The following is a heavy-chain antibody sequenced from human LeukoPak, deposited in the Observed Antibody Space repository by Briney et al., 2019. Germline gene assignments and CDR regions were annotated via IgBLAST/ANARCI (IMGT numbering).Heavy chain of an antibody. CDR3: AKDRVPAARDYYYMDV. CDR1: GFTFSSYA. CDR2: ISGSGGST. Sequence: GGSLRLSCAASGFTFSSYAMSWVRQAPGKGLEWVSAISGSGGSTYYADSVKGRFTISRDNSKNTLYLQMNSLRAEDTAVYYCAKDRVPAARDYYYMDVWGKGTTVTVSS. V-gene: IGHV3-23*01. J-gene: IGHJ6*03. D-gene: IGHD2-2*01.